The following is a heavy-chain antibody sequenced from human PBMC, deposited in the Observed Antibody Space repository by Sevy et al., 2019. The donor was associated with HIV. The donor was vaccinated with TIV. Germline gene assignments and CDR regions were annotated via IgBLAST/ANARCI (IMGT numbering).Heavy chain of an antibody. V-gene: IGHV1-24*01. CDR1: GYTLTELS. J-gene: IGHJ3*02. Sequence: ASVKVSCKVSGYTLTELSMHWVRQAPGKGLEWMGGFDPEDGETIYAQKFQGRVTMTEDTSTDTAYMELSSLRSEDTAVYHCATVTQVISGISISGGLRAFDIWGQGTMVTVSS. D-gene: IGHD3-3*02. CDR2: FDPEDGET. CDR3: ATVTQVISGISISGGLRAFDI.